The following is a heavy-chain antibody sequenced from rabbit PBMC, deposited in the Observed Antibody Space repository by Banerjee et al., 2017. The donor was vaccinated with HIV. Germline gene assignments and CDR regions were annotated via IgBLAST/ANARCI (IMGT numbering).Heavy chain of an antibody. CDR2: INSFTGRP. J-gene: IGHJ3*01. CDR3: ARDEGVPTWSAYTYGTDL. D-gene: IGHD6-1*01. CDR1: GFSFSSSDY. V-gene: IGHV1S40*01. Sequence: QSLEESGGDLVKPGASLTLTCTASGFSFSSSDYMCWVRQAPGKGLEWIASINSFTGRPVYATWAKDRFTVSKASWTTVTLQMTSLTAADTATYFCARDEGVPTWSAYTYGTDLWGQGTLVTVS.